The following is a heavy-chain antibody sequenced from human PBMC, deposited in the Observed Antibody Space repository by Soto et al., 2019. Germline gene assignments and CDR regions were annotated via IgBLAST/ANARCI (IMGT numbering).Heavy chain of an antibody. CDR2: IIPIFGTA. Sequence: SVKVSCKASGGTFSSYAISWVRQAPGQGLEWMGGIIPIFGTANYAQKFKGRVTLTRDTSASTVYMEVSSLTSEDTAMYYCARSSGGNFGIIIEGTNWFAPWGQGTLVTVSS. CDR3: ARSSGGNFGIIIEGTNWFAP. CDR1: GGTFSSYA. V-gene: IGHV1-69*05. D-gene: IGHD1-26*01. J-gene: IGHJ5*02.